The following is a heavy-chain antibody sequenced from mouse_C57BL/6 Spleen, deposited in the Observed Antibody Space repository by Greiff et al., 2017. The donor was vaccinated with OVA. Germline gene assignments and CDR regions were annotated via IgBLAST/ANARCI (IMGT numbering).Heavy chain of an antibody. V-gene: IGHV1-47*01. CDR3: ARGNYGSSYGYWYFDV. J-gene: IGHJ1*03. D-gene: IGHD1-1*01. Sequence: QVQLKESGAELVKPGASVKMSCKASGYTFTTYPIEWMKQNHGKSLEWIGNFHPYNDDTKYNEKFKGKATLTVEKSSSTVYLELSRLTSDDSAVYYCARGNYGSSYGYWYFDVWGTGTTVTVSS. CDR2: FHPYNDDT. CDR1: GYTFTTYP.